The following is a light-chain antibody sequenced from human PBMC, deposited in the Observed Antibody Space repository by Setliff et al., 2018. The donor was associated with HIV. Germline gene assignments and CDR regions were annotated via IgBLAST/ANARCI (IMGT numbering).Light chain of an antibody. CDR1: TGAVTSGHY. Sequence: QAVVTQAPSLTVSPGETVTLTCGSNTGAVTSGHYPSWLQQKPGQAPKTLISATNKKHSWTPARFSGSLFGGKAALTLSGAQPEDEADYYCLVAYSNSVVFGGGTKVTVL. V-gene: IGLV7-46*01. CDR3: LVAYSNSVV. CDR2: ATN. J-gene: IGLJ2*01.